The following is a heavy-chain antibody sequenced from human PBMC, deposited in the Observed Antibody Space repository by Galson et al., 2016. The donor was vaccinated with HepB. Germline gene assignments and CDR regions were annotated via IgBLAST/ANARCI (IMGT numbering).Heavy chain of an antibody. V-gene: IGHV3-23*01. D-gene: IGHD3-10*01. J-gene: IGHJ4*02. CDR2: ISATGGST. CDR1: GFTFSIYG. CDR3: AKDPYYYGSGASVFDS. Sequence: SLRLSCAASGFTFSIYGMSWVRQAPGKGLEWVSSISATGGSTYYADSLKGRFTISRGNSKDTLFLQMNSLRAEDTAVYYCAKDPYYYGSGASVFDSWGQGTLVTVSS.